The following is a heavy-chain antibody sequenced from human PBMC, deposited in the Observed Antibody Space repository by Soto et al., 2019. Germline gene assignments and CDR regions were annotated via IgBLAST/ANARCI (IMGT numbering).Heavy chain of an antibody. CDR1: GGTFSTYT. J-gene: IGHJ4*02. Sequence: QVQLGQYGAEVKKPGSSVKVSCKASGGTFSTYTINWVRQAHGQGLEWMGRIIPLLEVTNNAQRFQGRVTITADKSTSTVYMELTSLTSQDTAVYYCARDSGTVGYDDSWGQGTLVTVSS. CDR2: IIPLLEVT. V-gene: IGHV1-69*08. CDR3: ARDSGTVGYDDS. D-gene: IGHD3-10*01.